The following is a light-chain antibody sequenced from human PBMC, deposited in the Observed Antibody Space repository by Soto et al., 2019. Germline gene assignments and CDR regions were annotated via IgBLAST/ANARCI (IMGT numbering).Light chain of an antibody. J-gene: IGLJ1*01. Sequence: SYELTQSPSVSVAPEKTATITCGGNNIGNKRVHWYRQKPGQASVLLISYDSDRPSGIPERFSGSNSGNTATLTISRVEAGDEADYYCQVWDIMTDNYVFGSGTKVTVL. CDR3: QVWDIMTDNYV. CDR2: YDS. CDR1: NIGNKR. V-gene: IGLV3-21*04.